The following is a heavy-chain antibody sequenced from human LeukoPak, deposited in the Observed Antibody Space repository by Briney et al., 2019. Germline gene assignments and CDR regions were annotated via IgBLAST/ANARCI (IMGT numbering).Heavy chain of an antibody. D-gene: IGHD2-15*01. CDR1: GVSISSGGYS. CDR2: IYHGGST. J-gene: IGHJ6*02. CDR3: AAATSYYYGMDV. Sequence: PSETLSLTCAVSGVSISSGGYSWSWIRQPPGKGLEWIGYIYHGGSTYYNPSLKSRLTISVDRSKNQFSLKLSSVTAADTAVYYCAAATSYYYGMDVWGQGTTVTVSS. V-gene: IGHV4-30-2*01.